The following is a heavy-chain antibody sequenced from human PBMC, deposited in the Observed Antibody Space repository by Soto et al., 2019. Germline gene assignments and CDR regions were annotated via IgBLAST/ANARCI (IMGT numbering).Heavy chain of an antibody. Sequence: QVQLQESGPGLVKPSQTLSLTCTVSGGSISSGGYYWSWIRQHPGKGLEWIGYIYYCGSTYYNPSLKSRVTISVDTSKAQFSLKLSSVTAADTAVYYCIGGHPFGWYFDLWGRGTLVTVSS. D-gene: IGHD2-15*01. CDR1: GGSISSGGYY. V-gene: IGHV4-31*03. CDR2: IYYCGST. J-gene: IGHJ2*01. CDR3: IGGHPFGWYFDL.